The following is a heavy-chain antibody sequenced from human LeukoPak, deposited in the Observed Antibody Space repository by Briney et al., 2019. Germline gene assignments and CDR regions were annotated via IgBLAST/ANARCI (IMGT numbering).Heavy chain of an antibody. D-gene: IGHD3-10*01. CDR2: IIPIFGTA. CDR1: GGTFSSYA. CDR3: AEHGSGSYYNVWFDP. V-gene: IGHV1-69*05. Sequence: SVKVSCKASGGTFSSYAISWVRQAPGQGLEWMGGIIPIFGTANYAQKFQGRVTITTDESTSTAYMELSSLRSEDTAVYYCAEHGSGSYYNVWFDPWGQGTLVTVYS. J-gene: IGHJ5*02.